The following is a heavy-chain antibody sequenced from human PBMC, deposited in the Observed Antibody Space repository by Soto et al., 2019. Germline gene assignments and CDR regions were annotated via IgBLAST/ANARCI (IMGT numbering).Heavy chain of an antibody. CDR1: GGSISSGDYY. CDR3: ARNGALDY. V-gene: IGHV4-30-4*01. CDR2: IPYSGTT. J-gene: IGHJ4*02. Sequence: QVQLQESGPGLVKPSQTLSLTCTVSGGSISSGDYYWSWIRQPPGKGLEWIGYIPYSGTTNYNPSLESRLTISVDPSKHPFSLKLTSVTAVDTAVYYCARNGALDYWGRGTLVTVSS. D-gene: IGHD2-8*01.